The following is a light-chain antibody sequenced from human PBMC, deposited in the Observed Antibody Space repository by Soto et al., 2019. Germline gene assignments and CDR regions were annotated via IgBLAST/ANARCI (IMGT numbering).Light chain of an antibody. Sequence: QSALTQPPSVSAAPGQKVTISCSGSSSNIGNNYVSWYQQLPGTAPKLLIYENIKRPSGIPDRFSGSKSGTSATLGITGLQTGDGADYYCVRGDNSLSVWFFGAGTKVTAL. CDR1: SSNIGNNY. CDR3: VRGDNSLSVWF. CDR2: ENI. J-gene: IGLJ1*01. V-gene: IGLV1-51*02.